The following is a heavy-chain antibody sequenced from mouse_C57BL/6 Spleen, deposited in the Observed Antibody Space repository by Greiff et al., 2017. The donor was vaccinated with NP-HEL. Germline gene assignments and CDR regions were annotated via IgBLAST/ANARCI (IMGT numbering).Heavy chain of an antibody. D-gene: IGHD1-1*01. CDR3: AKIYYGSSYGYYAMDY. J-gene: IGHJ4*01. CDR1: GFTFSDYG. Sequence: EVQRVESGGGLVKPGGSLKLSCAASGFTFSDYGMHWVRQAPEKGLEWVAYISSGSSTIYYADTVKGRFTISRDNAKNTLFLQMTSLRSEDTAMYYCAKIYYGSSYGYYAMDYWGQGTSVTVSS. V-gene: IGHV5-17*01. CDR2: ISSGSSTI.